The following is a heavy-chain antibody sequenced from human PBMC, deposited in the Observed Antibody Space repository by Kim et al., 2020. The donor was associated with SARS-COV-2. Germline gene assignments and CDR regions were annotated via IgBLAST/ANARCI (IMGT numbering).Heavy chain of an antibody. D-gene: IGHD1-26*01. J-gene: IGHJ5*02. V-gene: IGHV4-59*08. CDR3: ARHLGWELRWFDP. Sequence: HPPLKSRATSSVDTSKNQFSLKRSSVTAADTAVYYCARHLGWELRWFDPWGQGTLVTVSS.